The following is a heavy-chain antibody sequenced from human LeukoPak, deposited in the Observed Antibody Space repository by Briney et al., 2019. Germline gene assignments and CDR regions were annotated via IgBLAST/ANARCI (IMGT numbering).Heavy chain of an antibody. Sequence: GGSLRLSCAASGFALSFHALHWVRQSPGKGPEWVAAISYDGTNKFYADSVKGRFTVSRDNSQKTMFLEMNSLRPEDTAVYSCARGMTASLRANAGFDIWGQGTTVAVSS. D-gene: IGHD2-21*02. V-gene: IGHV3-30*04. CDR2: ISYDGTNK. CDR3: ARGMTASLRANAGFDI. J-gene: IGHJ3*02. CDR1: GFALSFHA.